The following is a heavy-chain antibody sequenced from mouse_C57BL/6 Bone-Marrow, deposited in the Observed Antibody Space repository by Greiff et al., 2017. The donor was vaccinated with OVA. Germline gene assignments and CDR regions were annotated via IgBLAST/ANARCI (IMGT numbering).Heavy chain of an antibody. CDR3: ARRVDYYGSSYFDY. D-gene: IGHD1-1*01. CDR1: GYTFTSYW. Sequence: VQLQQPGAELVKPGASVKMSCKASGYTFTSYWITWVKQRPGQGLEWIGDIYPGSGSTNYNEKFKSKATLTVDTSASTAYMQLSSLTSEDSAVYYCARRVDYYGSSYFDYWGQGTTLTVSS. CDR2: IYPGSGST. V-gene: IGHV1-55*01. J-gene: IGHJ2*01.